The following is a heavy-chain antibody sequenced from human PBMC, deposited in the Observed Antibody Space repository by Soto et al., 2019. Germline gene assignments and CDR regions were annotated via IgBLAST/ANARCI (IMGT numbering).Heavy chain of an antibody. V-gene: IGHV3-30-3*01. J-gene: IGHJ5*02. Sequence: QPGGSLRLSCAASGFTFSSYAMHWVRQAPGKGLEWVAVISYDGSNKYYADSVKGRFTISRDNSKNTLYLQMNSLRAEDTAVYYCARDMGTQYDQSPSWFDPWGPGTLVTVYS. CDR2: ISYDGSNK. D-gene: IGHD7-27*01. CDR1: GFTFSSYA. CDR3: ARDMGTQYDQSPSWFDP.